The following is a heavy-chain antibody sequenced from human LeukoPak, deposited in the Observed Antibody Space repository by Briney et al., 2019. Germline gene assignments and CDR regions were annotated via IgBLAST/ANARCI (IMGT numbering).Heavy chain of an antibody. Sequence: PSETLSLTCAVSGGSINSDDWWSWVRRSPGKGLEWIGAIYHRSGTPTYNPSLKSRVTISVDKSKNQFSLNLSSVTAADTAVYFCAGGGNWRLDHWGQGTLVTVSS. CDR1: GGSINSDDW. CDR2: IYHRSGTP. J-gene: IGHJ5*02. D-gene: IGHD1-1*01. CDR3: AGGGNWRLDH. V-gene: IGHV4-4*02.